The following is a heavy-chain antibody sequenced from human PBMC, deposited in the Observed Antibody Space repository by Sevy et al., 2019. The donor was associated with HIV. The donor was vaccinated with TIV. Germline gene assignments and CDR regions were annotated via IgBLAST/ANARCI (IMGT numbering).Heavy chain of an antibody. CDR2: IYYSGSS. J-gene: IGHJ3*02. CDR1: GGSVNSGDYY. D-gene: IGHD3-16*01. CDR3: ARDDPVMNAFDI. Sequence: SETLSLTCTVSGGSVNSGDYYWSWIRQPPGTGLEWLGYIYYSGSSNYNPSLKSRVTISLDTSKNQFSLKMSSVTTADTAVYYCARDDPVMNAFDIWGQGTMVTVSS. V-gene: IGHV4-61*08.